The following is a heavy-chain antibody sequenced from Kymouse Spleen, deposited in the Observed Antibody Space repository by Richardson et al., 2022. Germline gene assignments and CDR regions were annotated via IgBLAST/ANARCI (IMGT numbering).Heavy chain of an antibody. D-gene: IGHD3-10*01. CDR3: ARDGYYYGSGSYWGNWFDP. V-gene: IGHV3-33*01. CDR2: IWYDGSNK. J-gene: IGHJ5*02. CDR1: GFTFSSYG. Sequence: QVQLVESGGGVVQPGRSLRLSCAASGFTFSSYGMHWVRQAPGKGLEWVAVIWYDGSNKYYADSVKGRFTISRDNSKNTLYLQMNSLRAEDTAVYYCARDGYYYGSGSYWGNWFDPWGQGTLVTVSS.